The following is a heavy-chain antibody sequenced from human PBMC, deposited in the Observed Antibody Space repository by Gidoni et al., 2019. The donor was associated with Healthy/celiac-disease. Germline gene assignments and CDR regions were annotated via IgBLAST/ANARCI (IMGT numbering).Heavy chain of an antibody. CDR3: AREADYGGNSYYFDY. CDR1: GFTFSSYS. V-gene: IGHV3-48*02. CDR2: ISSSSSTI. D-gene: IGHD4-17*01. J-gene: IGHJ4*02. Sequence: EVQLVESGGGWVQPGGSLRLSCAASGFTFSSYSMNWVRQAPGKGLEWVSYISSSSSTIYYADSVKGRFTISRDNAKNSLYLQMNSLRDEDTAVYYCAREADYGGNSYYFDYWGQGTLVTVSS.